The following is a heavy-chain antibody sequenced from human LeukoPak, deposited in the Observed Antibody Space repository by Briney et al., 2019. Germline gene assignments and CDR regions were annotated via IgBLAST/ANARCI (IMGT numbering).Heavy chain of an antibody. Sequence: GASVKVSCKASGYTFTGYYLHWVRQAPGQGLEWMGWINPNDDGTESAQKFQGRVTMTKDTSINTAYMELSSLRSDDTAMDYCARGLFYYDSGSYHRFDYWGLGTLVTVSS. V-gene: IGHV1-2*02. D-gene: IGHD3-22*01. CDR3: ARGLFYYDSGSYHRFDY. CDR1: GYTFTGYY. CDR2: INPNDDGT. J-gene: IGHJ4*02.